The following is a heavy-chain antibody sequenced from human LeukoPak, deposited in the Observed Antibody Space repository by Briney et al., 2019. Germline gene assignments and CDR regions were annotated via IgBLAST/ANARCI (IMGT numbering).Heavy chain of an antibody. D-gene: IGHD6-19*01. CDR1: GYTFTGYY. Sequence: GASVKVSCKASGYTFTGYYMHWVRQAPGQGLEWMGWINPNSGGTNYAQKFQGRVTMTRDTSISTAYMELSRLRSDDTAVYYCARVGIAVAGGLLYYYGMDVWGQGTTVTVSS. V-gene: IGHV1-2*02. CDR3: ARVGIAVAGGLLYYYGMDV. CDR2: INPNSGGT. J-gene: IGHJ6*02.